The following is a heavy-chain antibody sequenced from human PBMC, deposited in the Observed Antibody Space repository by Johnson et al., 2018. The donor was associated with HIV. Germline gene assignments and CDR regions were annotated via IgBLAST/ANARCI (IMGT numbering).Heavy chain of an antibody. Sequence: VQLVESGGGVVQPGRSLRLSCAASAFTFSRYGMHWVRQAPGKGLEWVSVIYSGGSTYYADSVKGRFTISRDNSKNTLYLQMNSLRAEDTAVYYCAREEGIQLWPRGAFDIWGQGTMVTVSS. J-gene: IGHJ3*02. CDR3: AREEGIQLWPRGAFDI. CDR2: IYSGGST. D-gene: IGHD5-18*01. V-gene: IGHV3-NL1*01. CDR1: AFTFSRYG.